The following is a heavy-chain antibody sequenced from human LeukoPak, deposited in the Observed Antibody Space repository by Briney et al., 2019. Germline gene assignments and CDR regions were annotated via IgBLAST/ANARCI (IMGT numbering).Heavy chain of an antibody. CDR1: GYTFTTYW. CDR2: IYPGDSDT. D-gene: IGHD2-15*01. Sequence: GESLKISCPGSGYTFTTYWIGWVRHMPGEGLEWMGIIYPGDSDTTYSPSFQGQVTFSADKSISTAYLQWRSLKASATAMYYCARNSHSNGMDVWGQGTTVTVSS. J-gene: IGHJ6*02. CDR3: ARNSHSNGMDV. V-gene: IGHV5-51*01.